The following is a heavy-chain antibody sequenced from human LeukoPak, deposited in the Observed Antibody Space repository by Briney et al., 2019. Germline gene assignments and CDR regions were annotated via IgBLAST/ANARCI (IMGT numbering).Heavy chain of an antibody. Sequence: ASVKVSCKASGGTFSSYAISWVRQAPGQGLEWMGGIIPIFGTANYAQKFQGRVTITADESTSTAYMELSSLSSEDTAVYYCARERGYCSSTSCSDYYYMDVWGKGTTVTVSS. CDR2: IIPIFGTA. CDR3: ARERGYCSSTSCSDYYYMDV. D-gene: IGHD2-2*01. V-gene: IGHV1-69*01. J-gene: IGHJ6*03. CDR1: GGTFSSYA.